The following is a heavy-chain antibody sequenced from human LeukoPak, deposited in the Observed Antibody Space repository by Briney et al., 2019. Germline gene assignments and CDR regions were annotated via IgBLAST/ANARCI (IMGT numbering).Heavy chain of an antibody. V-gene: IGHV4-59*01. CDR2: ISYSGST. J-gene: IGHJ2*01. CDR3: ARAPRRSGYYSQYWYFDL. CDR1: GGSISSYY. D-gene: IGHD3-22*01. Sequence: SETLSLTCTVSGGSISSYYWSWIRQPPGKGLEWIGYISYSGSTNYNPSLKSRVTILVDTSKNQFSLKLSSVTAADTAVYYCARAPRRSGYYSQYWYFDLWGRGTLVTVSS.